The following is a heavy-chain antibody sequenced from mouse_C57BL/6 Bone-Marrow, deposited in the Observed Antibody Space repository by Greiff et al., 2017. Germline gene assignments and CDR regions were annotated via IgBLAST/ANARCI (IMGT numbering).Heavy chain of an antibody. CDR2: IDPSDSYT. Sequence: VQLQQPGAELVKPGASVKLSCKASGYTFTSYWMQWVKQRPGQGLEWIGEIDPSDSYTNYNQKFKGKATLTVDTASSTAYMQRSSLTSEDSAVYYCASTVVARGDYWGQGTTLTVSS. V-gene: IGHV1-50*01. J-gene: IGHJ2*01. D-gene: IGHD1-1*01. CDR3: ASTVVARGDY. CDR1: GYTFTSYW.